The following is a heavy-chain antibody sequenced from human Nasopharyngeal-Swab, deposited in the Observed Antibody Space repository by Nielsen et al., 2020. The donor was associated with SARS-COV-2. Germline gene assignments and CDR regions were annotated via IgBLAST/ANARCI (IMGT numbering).Heavy chain of an antibody. CDR3: ARSPSDYYYYMDV. V-gene: IGHV3-21*01. CDR1: GFTFNTCT. J-gene: IGHJ6*03. Sequence: GGSLRLSCAASGFTFNTCTMNWVRQAPGKGLEWVSSISSSSTYIYYADSVKGRFTISRDNVKNSLYLQMNRLRAEDTAVYYCARSPSDYYYYMDVWGKGTTVTVSS. CDR2: ISSSSTYI.